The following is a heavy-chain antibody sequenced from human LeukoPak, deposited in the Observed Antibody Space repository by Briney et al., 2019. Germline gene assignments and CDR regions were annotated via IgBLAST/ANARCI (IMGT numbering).Heavy chain of an antibody. J-gene: IGHJ4*02. CDR1: GYTFTSYD. CDR3: ARGRIPSSTTMVRVGFGY. Sequence: ASVKVSCKASGYTFTSYDINWVRQATGQGLEWMGWMNPNSGNTGYAQKFRGRVTMTRNTSISTAYMELSSLRSEDTAVYYCARGRIPSSTTMVRVGFGYWGQGTLVTVSS. CDR2: MNPNSGNT. D-gene: IGHD3-10*01. V-gene: IGHV1-8*01.